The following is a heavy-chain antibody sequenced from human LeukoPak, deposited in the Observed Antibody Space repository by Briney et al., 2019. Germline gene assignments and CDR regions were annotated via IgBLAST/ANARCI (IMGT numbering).Heavy chain of an antibody. D-gene: IGHD2-2*01. CDR1: GGSISSSSYY. Sequence: SETLSLTCTVSGGSISSSSYYWGWIRQPPGKGLEWIGSIYYSGSTYYNPSLKSRVTISVDTSKNQFSLKLSSVTAADTAVYHCARVRPARYQLLVDYFDYWGQGTLVTVSS. V-gene: IGHV4-39*07. CDR2: IYYSGST. J-gene: IGHJ4*02. CDR3: ARVRPARYQLLVDYFDY.